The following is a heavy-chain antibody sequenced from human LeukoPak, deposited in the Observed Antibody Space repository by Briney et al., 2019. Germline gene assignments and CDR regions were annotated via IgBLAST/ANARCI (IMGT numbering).Heavy chain of an antibody. CDR3: ARPSKYCSSTSCYYHFDY. Sequence: SETLSLTCTVSGGSISSSSYYWGWIRQPPGKGLEWIGSIYYSGSTYYNPSLKSRVTISVDTSKNQFSLKLSSVTAADTAVYYCARPSKYCSSTSCYYHFDYWGQGTLVTVSS. D-gene: IGHD2-2*01. J-gene: IGHJ4*02. CDR1: GGSISSSSYY. CDR2: IYYSGST. V-gene: IGHV4-39*01.